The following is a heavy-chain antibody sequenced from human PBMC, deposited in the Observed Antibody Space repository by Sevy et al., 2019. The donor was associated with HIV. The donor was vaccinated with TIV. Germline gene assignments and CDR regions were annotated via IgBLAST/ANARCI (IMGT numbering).Heavy chain of an antibody. CDR3: SRGAFGSSAGIHYYGLDV. V-gene: IGHV3-49*03. J-gene: IGHJ6*02. CDR2: IRTKPYGGTA. Sequence: GGSLGLSCTASGFAFGDYAMTWIRQVPGKGLEWVGFIRTKPYGGTADYAASAKGRFTISRDDSKSIAYLQMSNLKTEDTAVYYCSRGAFGSSAGIHYYGLDVWGQGTTVTVSS. D-gene: IGHD6-6*01. CDR1: GFAFGDYA.